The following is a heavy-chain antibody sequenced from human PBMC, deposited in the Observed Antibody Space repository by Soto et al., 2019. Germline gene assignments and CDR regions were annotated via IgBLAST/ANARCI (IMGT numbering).Heavy chain of an antibody. CDR2: IYHSGRT. CDR1: GCSISSGGYS. V-gene: IGHV4-30-2*05. J-gene: IGHJ4*02. D-gene: IGHD2-21*02. Sequence: PSETLSLTCAVSGCSISSGGYSWSWIRQPPGKGLEWIGYIYHSGRTYYNPSLKSRLTISIDTQNQFSLKLSSVTAADTATYYCARQFCGGDCLPPLNLGQGTLVTVSS. CDR3: ARQFCGGDCLPPLN.